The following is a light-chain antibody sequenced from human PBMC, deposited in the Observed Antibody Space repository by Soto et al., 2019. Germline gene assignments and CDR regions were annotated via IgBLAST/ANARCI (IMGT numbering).Light chain of an antibody. V-gene: IGLV2-14*01. CDR2: EVS. CDR3: SSYTSSSTRV. Sequence: QSVLTQPASVSGSPGQSITISCTGTSSDVGGYNYVSWYQPHPGKAPKLMIYEVSNRPSGVSNRFSGSKSGNTASLTISGRQAEDEAEYYCSSYTSSSTRVFGGGTKLTVL. J-gene: IGLJ3*02. CDR1: SSDVGGYNY.